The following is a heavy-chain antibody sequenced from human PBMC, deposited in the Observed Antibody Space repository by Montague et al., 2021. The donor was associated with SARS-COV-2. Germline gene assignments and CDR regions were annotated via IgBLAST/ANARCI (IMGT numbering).Heavy chain of an antibody. D-gene: IGHD4-17*01. J-gene: IGHJ5*02. V-gene: IGHV4-59*01. CDR1: GGCIRGEY. Sequence: SETLSLTCSVFGGCIRGEYWSWIRQPPGQELEWIGYVSYSGSTNYNPSLKSRVSISLDTSKNQFSLRLNSVTAADTAVYYCARAVTTGIDWFDPWGQGTLVIVSS. CDR2: VSYSGST. CDR3: ARAVTTGIDWFDP.